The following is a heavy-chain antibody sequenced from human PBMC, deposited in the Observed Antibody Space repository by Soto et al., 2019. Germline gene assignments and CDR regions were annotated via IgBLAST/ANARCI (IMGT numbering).Heavy chain of an antibody. CDR3: ARVDGSGRIRIGDAFDI. CDR1: GFTFSSYG. CDR2: IWYDGSNK. J-gene: IGHJ3*02. D-gene: IGHD3-10*01. Sequence: GGSLRLSCAASGFTFSSYGMHWVRQAPGKGLEWVAVIWYDGSNKYYADSVKGRFTISRDNSKNTLYLQMNSLRAEDTAVYYCARVDGSGRIRIGDAFDIWGQGTMVTVSS. V-gene: IGHV3-33*01.